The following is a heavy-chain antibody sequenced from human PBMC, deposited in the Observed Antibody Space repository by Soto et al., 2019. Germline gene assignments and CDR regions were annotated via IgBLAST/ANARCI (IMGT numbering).Heavy chain of an antibody. J-gene: IGHJ4*02. D-gene: IGHD2-2*02. V-gene: IGHV3-7*03. Sequence: EVQLVESGGGLVQLGGSLRLSCAASGFTLSNYWMSWVRQAPGKGLEWVANINQDGSQKFYLDSVEGRFTISRDNARNSLYLQMNSLRAEDTAIYYCARIYCSSSSCYIDFWGQGILVTVSS. CDR2: INQDGSQK. CDR3: ARIYCSSSSCYIDF. CDR1: GFTLSNYW.